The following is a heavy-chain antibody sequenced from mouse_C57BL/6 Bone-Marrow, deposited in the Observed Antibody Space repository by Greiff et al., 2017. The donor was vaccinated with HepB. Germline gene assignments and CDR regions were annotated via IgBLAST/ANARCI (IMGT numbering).Heavy chain of an antibody. CDR1: GFNIKDDY. J-gene: IGHJ4*01. CDR3: TRYYYYGSSYYAMDY. CDR2: IEPENGDT. Sequence: EVKVEESGAELVRPGASVKLSCTASGFNIKDDYMHWVKQRPEQGLEWIGWIEPENGDTEYDSKFQGKATITADTSSNTAYLQLSSLTSEDTAVYYCTRYYYYGSSYYAMDYWGQGTSVTVSS. D-gene: IGHD1-1*01. V-gene: IGHV14-4*01.